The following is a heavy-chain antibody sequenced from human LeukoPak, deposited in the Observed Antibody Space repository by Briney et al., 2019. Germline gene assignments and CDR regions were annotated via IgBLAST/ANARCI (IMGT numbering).Heavy chain of an antibody. V-gene: IGHV3-23*01. CDR2: VSGSGGYT. CDR1: GFTFSNYA. D-gene: IGHD4-17*01. CDR3: ARRFYGDYGFDY. Sequence: GGSLRLSCAASGFTFSNYAMNWVRQAPGKRLQWVSDVSGSGGYTYYADSVKGRFTISRDNSKNTVYLQMNSLRAEDTAVYYCARRFYGDYGFDYWGQGTLVTVSS. J-gene: IGHJ4*02.